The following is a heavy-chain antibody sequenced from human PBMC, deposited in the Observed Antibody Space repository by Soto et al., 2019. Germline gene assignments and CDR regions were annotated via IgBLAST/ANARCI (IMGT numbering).Heavy chain of an antibody. CDR2: ISAYNGNT. CDR3: ARDFDIAVAGMGY. J-gene: IGHJ4*02. V-gene: IGHV1-18*01. CDR1: GGTFSSYA. D-gene: IGHD6-19*01. Sequence: ASVKLSCKDSGGTFSSYAISWVRQAPGQGLEWMGWISAYNGNTNYAQKLQGRVTMTTDTSTSTAYMELRSLRSDDTAVYYCARDFDIAVAGMGYWGQGTLVTVSS.